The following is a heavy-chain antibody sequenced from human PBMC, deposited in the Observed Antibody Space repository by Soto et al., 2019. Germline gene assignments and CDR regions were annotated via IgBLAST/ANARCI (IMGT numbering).Heavy chain of an antibody. D-gene: IGHD3-10*01. CDR1: GFTLSSSV. CDR2: TWHDGSDE. V-gene: IGHV3-30*18. CDR3: AKEGSGDGSAFDM. Sequence: QVQLVESGGDVVQPGRSLRLSCAASGFTLSSSVMHWVRQAPGKGLEWVGLTWHDGSDEYYADFVKGRFTISRDNSKNTLYLQMNSLSTEDTAVYYCAKEGSGDGSAFDMWGQGTMVTVSS. J-gene: IGHJ3*02.